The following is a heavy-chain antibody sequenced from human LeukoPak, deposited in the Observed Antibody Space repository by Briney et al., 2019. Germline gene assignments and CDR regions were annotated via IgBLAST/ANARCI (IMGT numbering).Heavy chain of an antibody. Sequence: PSETLSLTCTVSGYSISSGYYWGWIRQPPGKGLEWIGTIYHSGRTYYNPSLKSRVTTSVDTSKNQFSLKLISVTAADTAVYYCARRGTVYYYGSGSYGYWGQGTLVTVSS. J-gene: IGHJ4*02. CDR3: ARRGTVYYYGSGSYGY. D-gene: IGHD3-10*01. CDR2: IYHSGRT. V-gene: IGHV4-38-2*02. CDR1: GYSISSGYY.